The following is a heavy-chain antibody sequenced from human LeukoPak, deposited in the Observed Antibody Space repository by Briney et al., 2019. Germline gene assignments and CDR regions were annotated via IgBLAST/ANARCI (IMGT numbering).Heavy chain of an antibody. Sequence: SVKVSCKASGGTFSSYAISWVRQAPGQGLEWMGGIIPIFGTANYAQKLQGRVTITADESTSTAYMELSSLRAEDTAVYYCAIGDLRGGYSIVYWGQGTLVTVS. CDR3: AIGDLRGGYSIVY. V-gene: IGHV1-69*13. J-gene: IGHJ4*02. CDR2: IIPIFGTA. CDR1: GGTFSSYA. D-gene: IGHD3-10*01.